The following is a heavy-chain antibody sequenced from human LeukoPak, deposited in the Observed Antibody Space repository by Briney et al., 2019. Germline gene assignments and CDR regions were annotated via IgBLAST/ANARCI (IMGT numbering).Heavy chain of an antibody. D-gene: IGHD3-10*01. J-gene: IGHJ6*04. CDR3: AKGVLSGMRYYYGMDV. CDR1: GFTFNNYA. V-gene: IGHV3-23*01. CDR2: ITSSEDTK. Sequence: GGSLRLSCAASGFTFNNYAMNWVRQAPGKGLEWVSSITSSEDTKHYADSVRGRFTISRDNSRNTLSLQMTSLRAEDTAVYYCAKGVLSGMRYYYGMDVWGKGTTVTVSS.